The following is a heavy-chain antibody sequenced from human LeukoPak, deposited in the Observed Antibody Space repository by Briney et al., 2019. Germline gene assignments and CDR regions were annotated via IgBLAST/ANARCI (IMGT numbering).Heavy chain of an antibody. CDR3: VNTRDCSSTSCFTFDY. Sequence: PGGSLRLSCAASGFTFSSYGMHWVRQAPGKGLEWVAVISYDGSNKYYADSVKGRFSISRDNSKNTLYLQMNSLRAEDTAVYYCVNTRDCSSTSCFTFDYWGQGTLVTVSS. CDR2: ISYDGSNK. CDR1: GFTFSSYG. V-gene: IGHV3-30*18. D-gene: IGHD2-2*02. J-gene: IGHJ4*02.